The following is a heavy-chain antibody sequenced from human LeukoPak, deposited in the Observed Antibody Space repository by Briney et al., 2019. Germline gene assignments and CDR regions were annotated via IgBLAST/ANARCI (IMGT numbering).Heavy chain of an antibody. D-gene: IGHD3-16*01. Sequence: PGGSLRLSCAASGFTFSSYGMHWVRQAPGKGLEWVASINHNGNVNYYVDSVKGRFTTSRDNAKNSLYLQMSNLRAEDTAVYFRARGGGLDVWGQGATVTVSS. CDR2: INHNGNVN. CDR1: GFTFSSYG. J-gene: IGHJ6*02. V-gene: IGHV3-7*03. CDR3: ARGGGLDV.